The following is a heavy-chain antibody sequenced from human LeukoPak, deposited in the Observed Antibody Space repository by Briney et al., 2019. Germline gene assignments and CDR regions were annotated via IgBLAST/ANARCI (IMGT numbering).Heavy chain of an antibody. J-gene: IGHJ4*02. CDR1: GFTFSGYP. D-gene: IGHD3-3*01. CDR2: ISYDGSDE. V-gene: IGHV3-30*04. Sequence: GGSLRLSCAASGFTFSGYPIHWVRQAPGKGLEWVGVISYDGSDEYYTDSVKGRFTISRDNSKNTVYLQMNSLRADDTAVYYCARDFTPEWFDIHWGQGTLVTVS. CDR3: ARDFTPEWFDIH.